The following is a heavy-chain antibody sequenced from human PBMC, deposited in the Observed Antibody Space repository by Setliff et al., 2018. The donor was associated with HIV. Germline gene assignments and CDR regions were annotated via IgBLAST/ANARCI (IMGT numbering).Heavy chain of an antibody. CDR1: GFTFSGYT. Sequence: GGSLRLSCAASGFTFSGYTVAWVRQAPGKGLEWVSNIDTGGSTTYYADSVRGRFTISRYNAKHSLYLQMNSLRVEDTAVYYCARDRSGLDSWGQGTLVTVSS. V-gene: IGHV3-48*01. CDR2: IDTGGSTT. CDR3: ARDRSGLDS. J-gene: IGHJ5*02.